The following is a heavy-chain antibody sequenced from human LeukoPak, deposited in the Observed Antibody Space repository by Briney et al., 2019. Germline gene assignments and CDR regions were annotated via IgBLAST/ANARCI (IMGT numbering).Heavy chain of an antibody. J-gene: IGHJ4*02. D-gene: IGHD6-13*01. CDR1: GFTFSSYA. CDR2: ISGSGGMI. V-gene: IGHV3-23*01. Sequence: GGSLRLSCAASGFTFSSYAMSWVRQAPGKGLEWVSSISGSGGMIYYADSVKGRFTISRDNSKSTLYLQMNSLRAEDTAIYYCAKEAVAAAGPFDYWGQGTLVTVSS. CDR3: AKEAVAAAGPFDY.